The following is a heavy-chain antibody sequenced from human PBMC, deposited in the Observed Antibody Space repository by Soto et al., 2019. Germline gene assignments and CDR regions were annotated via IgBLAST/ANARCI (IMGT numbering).Heavy chain of an antibody. CDR1: GGTFSSYA. D-gene: IGHD3-22*01. V-gene: IGHV1-69*13. Sequence: ASVKVSCKASGGTFSSYAISWVRQAPGQGLEWMGGIIPIFGTANYAQKFQGRVTITADESTSTAYMELSSLRSEDTAVYYCARTDYYDSSGYYGLDYWGQGTLVTVS. CDR2: IIPIFGTA. CDR3: ARTDYYDSSGYYGLDY. J-gene: IGHJ4*02.